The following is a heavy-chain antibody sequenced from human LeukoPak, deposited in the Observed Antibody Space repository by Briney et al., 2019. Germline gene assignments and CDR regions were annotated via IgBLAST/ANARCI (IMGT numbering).Heavy chain of an antibody. CDR3: ARDSYRGNPIYYFDY. Sequence: GGSLRLSCAASGFTFSSYAMHWVRQAPGKGLEWVAIISYDGTKQYYADSVKGRFTISRDDSKNTHYLQMNSLKTEDTAVYYCARDSYRGNPIYYFDYWGQGTLVTVSS. CDR2: ISYDGTKQ. D-gene: IGHD4-23*01. CDR1: GFTFSSYA. J-gene: IGHJ4*02. V-gene: IGHV3-30-3*01.